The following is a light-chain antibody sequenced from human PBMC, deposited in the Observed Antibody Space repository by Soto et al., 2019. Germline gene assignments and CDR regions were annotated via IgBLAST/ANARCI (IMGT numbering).Light chain of an antibody. J-gene: IGKJ4*01. CDR3: QQYDNFRLT. CDR1: QDIRKY. V-gene: IGKV1-33*01. Sequence: DIQMTQSPSSLSASVGDRVTITCQASQDIRKYLNWYQQKPGKAPRLLIYDASNLETGVPPRFSGSGSGTDFTFTISSLQAEDIATYYCQQYDNFRLTFGGGTKVEIK. CDR2: DAS.